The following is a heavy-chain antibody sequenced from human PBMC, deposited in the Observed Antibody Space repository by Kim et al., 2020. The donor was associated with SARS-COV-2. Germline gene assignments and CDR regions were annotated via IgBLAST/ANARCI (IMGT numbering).Heavy chain of an antibody. V-gene: IGHV4-59*08. CDR1: GGSISSYY. D-gene: IGHD3-3*01. J-gene: IGHJ5*02. Sequence: SETLSLTCTVSGGSISSYYWSWIRQPPGKGLEWIGYIYYSGSTNYNPSLKSRVTISVDTSKNQFYLKLSSVTAADTAVYYCARHPDYDFWSGSRTGGWFDPWGQGTLVTVSS. CDR2: IYYSGST. CDR3: ARHPDYDFWSGSRTGGWFDP.